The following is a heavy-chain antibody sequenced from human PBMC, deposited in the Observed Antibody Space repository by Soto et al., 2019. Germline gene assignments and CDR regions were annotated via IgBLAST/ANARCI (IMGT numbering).Heavy chain of an antibody. CDR1: GFTVSSNY. CDR2: IYSGGST. J-gene: IGHJ1*01. CDR3: VSCSGGSCYSVSDSEYFQH. V-gene: IGHV3-66*01. Sequence: GGSLRLSCAASGFTVSSNYMSWVRQAPGKGLEWVSVIYSGGSTYYADSVKGRFTISRDNSKNTLYLQMNSLRAEDTAVYYCVSCSGGSCYSVSDSEYFQHWGQGTLVTVSS. D-gene: IGHD2-15*01.